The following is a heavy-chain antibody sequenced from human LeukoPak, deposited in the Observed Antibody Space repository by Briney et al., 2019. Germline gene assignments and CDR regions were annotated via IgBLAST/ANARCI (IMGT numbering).Heavy chain of an antibody. CDR2: IIPIFGTA. CDR3: ARDQGYSSSSDRGHWFDP. J-gene: IGHJ5*02. CDR1: GGTFSSYA. V-gene: IGHV1-69*05. D-gene: IGHD6-6*01. Sequence: SVKVSCKASGGTFSSYAISWVRQAPGQGLEWMEGIIPIFGTANYAQKFQGRVTITTDESTSTAYMELSSLRSEDTAVYYCARDQGYSSSSDRGHWFDPWGQGTLVTVSS.